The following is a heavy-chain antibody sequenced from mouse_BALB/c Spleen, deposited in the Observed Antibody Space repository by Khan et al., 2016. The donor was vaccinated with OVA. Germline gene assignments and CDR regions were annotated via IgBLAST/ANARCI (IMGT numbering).Heavy chain of an antibody. J-gene: IGHJ2*01. Sequence: QLQQPVAELVKAGASVKMSCKASGYTFTSYWMHWVKQRLGQGLEWFAETNPTNGRTYYNEKFKSKATLTVDKSSSTAYMLLSGPTFEDSAVYYCARIKKIVATYFDYWGQGTTLTVSS. CDR1: GYTFTSYW. D-gene: IGHD1-1*01. CDR3: ARIKKIVATYFDY. V-gene: IGHV1S81*02. CDR2: TNPTNGRT.